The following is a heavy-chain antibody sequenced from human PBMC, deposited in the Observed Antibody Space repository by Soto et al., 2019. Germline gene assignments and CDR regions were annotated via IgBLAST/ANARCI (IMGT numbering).Heavy chain of an antibody. CDR2: ISAYNGNT. D-gene: IGHD3-10*01. J-gene: IGHJ5*02. Sequence: QVQLVQSGAEVKKPGASVKVSCKASGYTFTSYGISWVRQAPGQGLEWMGWISAYNGNTNYAQKLQGRVTMTTDTSTGKAYMGRRSLGTEDTAVYYWGGDLIYGWGSYLRGGGFDPWGQGTLVTVSS. CDR3: GGDLIYGWGSYLRGGGFDP. CDR1: GYTFTSYG. V-gene: IGHV1-18*04.